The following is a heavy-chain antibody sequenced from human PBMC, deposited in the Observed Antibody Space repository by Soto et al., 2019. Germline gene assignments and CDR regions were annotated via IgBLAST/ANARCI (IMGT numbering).Heavy chain of an antibody. CDR2: INGDGRTT. CDR1: GVTFSNYW. Sequence: EVQLVESGGDLVQPGGSLRLSCIASGVTFSNYWMHWVRQAPGKGLVWVSRINGDGRTTTYADSVKGRFTISRDNAKNTVYLQMNSLRAEDSAFYYCAGGGYSGAGILYLADHWGQGTLVTVSS. V-gene: IGHV3-74*01. CDR3: AGGGYSGAGILYLADH. D-gene: IGHD3-10*01. J-gene: IGHJ4*02.